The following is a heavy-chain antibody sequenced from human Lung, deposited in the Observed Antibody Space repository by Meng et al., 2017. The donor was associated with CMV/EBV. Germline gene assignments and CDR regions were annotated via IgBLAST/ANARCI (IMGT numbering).Heavy chain of an antibody. CDR2: IKQDGSEK. CDR1: GFPFSSHW. Sequence: SCAASGFPFSSHWMSWVRQAPVKGLEWVASIKQDGSEKYYVDSVKGRFTISRDNAKNSLYLQMNSLRAEDTAVYYCARDLRSPVYWGQGALVTVSS. J-gene: IGHJ4*02. CDR3: ARDLRSPVY. V-gene: IGHV3-7*01. D-gene: IGHD3-10*01.